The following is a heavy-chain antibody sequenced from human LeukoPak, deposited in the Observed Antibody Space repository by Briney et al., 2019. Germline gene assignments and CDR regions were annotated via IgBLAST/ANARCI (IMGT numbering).Heavy chain of an antibody. J-gene: IGHJ4*02. Sequence: PSETLSLTCTVSGGSISSGSYYWSWIRQPAGKGLEWIGRIYTSGSTNYNPSLKSRVTISVDTSKNQFSLKLSSTAADTAVYYCARGGYSGYDYWGPGTLVTVSS. V-gene: IGHV4-61*02. CDR2: IYTSGST. CDR1: GGSISSGSYY. CDR3: ARGGYSGYDY. D-gene: IGHD5-12*01.